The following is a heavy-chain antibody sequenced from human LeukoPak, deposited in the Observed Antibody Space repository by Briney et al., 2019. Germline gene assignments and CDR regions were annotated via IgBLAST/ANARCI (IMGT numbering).Heavy chain of an antibody. CDR2: IYYSGTT. Sequence: SGTLSLTCTVSGDSISSTNYYWGWLRQPPGKGLEWIGSIYYSGTTYYKPSLKSRVTISVDTSKNQFSLKLTSVTAADTAVYYCGREQTPFDYWGQGTLVTVSS. V-gene: IGHV4-39*02. CDR3: GREQTPFDY. J-gene: IGHJ4*02. D-gene: IGHD4-23*01. CDR1: GDSISSTNYY.